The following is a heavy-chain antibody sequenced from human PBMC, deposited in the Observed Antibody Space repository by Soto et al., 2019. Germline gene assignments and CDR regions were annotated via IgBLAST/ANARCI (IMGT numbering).Heavy chain of an antibody. CDR3: AREGSSFAFDY. CDR1: GGTFSSYA. J-gene: IGHJ4*02. D-gene: IGHD6-6*01. CDR2: IIPIFGTA. Sequence: WASVKGSCTASGGTFSSYAISWVRQAPGQGLEWMGGIIPIFGTANYAQKFQGRVTITADESTSTAYMELSSLRSEDTAVYYCAREGSSFAFDYWGQGTLVTVS. V-gene: IGHV1-69*13.